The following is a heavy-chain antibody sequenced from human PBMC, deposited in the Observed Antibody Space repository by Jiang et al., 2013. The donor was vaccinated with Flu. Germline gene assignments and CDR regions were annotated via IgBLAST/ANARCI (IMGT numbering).Heavy chain of an antibody. V-gene: IGHV2-70*20. CDR3: VRSSTVTTLDYYYYVLDV. CDR1: GFSLTTTGMG. D-gene: IGHD4-17*01. CDR2: IDWADDI. J-gene: IGHJ6*02. Sequence: TQTLTLTCSFSGFSLTTTGMGIAWVRQPPGQALEWLALIDWADDIYYSTSLKTRLTISKDTSKNQAVLTLTDMAPVDTATYYCVRSSTVTTLDYYYYVLDVWGQGTTVTVSS.